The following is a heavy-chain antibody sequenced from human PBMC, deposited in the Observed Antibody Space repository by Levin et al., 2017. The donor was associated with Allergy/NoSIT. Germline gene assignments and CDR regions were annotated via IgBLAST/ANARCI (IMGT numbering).Heavy chain of an antibody. CDR2: INHSGST. D-gene: IGHD3-10*01. CDR1: GGSFSGYY. V-gene: IGHV4-34*01. CDR3: ARRFRDGSGPRSAFDI. Sequence: SETLSLTCAVYGGSFSGYYWSWIRQPPGKGLEWIGEINHSGSTNYNPSLKSRVTISVDTSKNQFSLKLSSVTAADTAVYYCARRFRDGSGPRSAFDIWGQGTMVTVSS. J-gene: IGHJ3*02.